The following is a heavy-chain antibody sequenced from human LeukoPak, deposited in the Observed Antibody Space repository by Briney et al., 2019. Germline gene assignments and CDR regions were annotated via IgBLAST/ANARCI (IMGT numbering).Heavy chain of an antibody. CDR2: IRPYNGNT. V-gene: IGHV1-18*01. J-gene: IGHJ4*02. CDR3: ARPLFPDVPAAGNY. D-gene: IGHD2-2*01. CDR1: GYTFTSYG. Sequence: GASVKVSCKASGYTFTSYGISWVRQAPGQGLEWMGWIRPYNGNTNYAQKLQGRVTMTTDTSTSTAYMELRSLRSDDTAVYYCARPLFPDVPAAGNYWGQGTLVTVSS.